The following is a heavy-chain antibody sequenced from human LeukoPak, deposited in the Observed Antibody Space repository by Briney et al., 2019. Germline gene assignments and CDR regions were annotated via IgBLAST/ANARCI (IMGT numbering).Heavy chain of an antibody. D-gene: IGHD3-22*01. CDR2: INPSGGST. Sequence: ASVKVSCKASGYTFTSYYMHWVRQAPGQGLEWMGIINPSGGSTSYAQKFQGRVTMTRDTYTSTVYMELSSLRSEDTAVYYCARDYTPSSSGYYDPSFDYWGQGTLVTVAS. CDR1: GYTFTSYY. J-gene: IGHJ4*02. V-gene: IGHV1-46*01. CDR3: ARDYTPSSSGYYDPSFDY.